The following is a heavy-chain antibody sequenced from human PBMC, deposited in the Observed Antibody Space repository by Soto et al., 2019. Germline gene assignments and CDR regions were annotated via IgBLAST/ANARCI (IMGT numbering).Heavy chain of an antibody. CDR2: INHSGIV. CDR1: GGSFSDYF. V-gene: IGHV4-34*01. D-gene: IGHD3-10*01. J-gene: IGHJ6*03. Sequence: QVQLQQWGAGLLKPSETLSLTCVVDGGSFSDYFWTWIRLPPGKGLEWIGEINHSGIVNYNPSLKSRVTMSVDTSKEYFSLQVTSVSAADTAVYFFARGHRLTMVRRVPLPPYSFSMDVWGKGNTVTVSS. CDR3: ARGHRLTMVRRVPLPPYSFSMDV.